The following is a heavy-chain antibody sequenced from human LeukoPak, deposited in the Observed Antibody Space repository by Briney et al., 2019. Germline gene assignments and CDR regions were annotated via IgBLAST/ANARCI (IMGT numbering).Heavy chain of an antibody. CDR3: ASGGGWVFYN. D-gene: IGHD6-19*01. CDR1: GFPFSSHW. CDR2: INQDGSQK. V-gene: IGHV3-7*01. J-gene: IGHJ4*02. Sequence: PGGSLRLSCAASGFPFSSHWLSWFRQSPGKGLEWVAHINQDGSQKHYVDSVKGQFTISRDNARNSQFLQMNGLRAEDTAVYYCASGGGWVFYNWGQGTLVTVSS.